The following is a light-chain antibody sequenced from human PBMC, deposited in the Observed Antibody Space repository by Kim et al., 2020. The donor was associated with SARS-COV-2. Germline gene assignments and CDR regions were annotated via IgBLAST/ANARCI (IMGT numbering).Light chain of an antibody. CDR1: NIGSKS. V-gene: IGLV3-21*04. CDR3: QVWDSSSGHRV. CDR2: YDS. J-gene: IGLJ3*02. Sequence: APGKTARITCGGNNIGSKSVHWYQQKPGQAPVLVIYYDSDRPSGIPERFSGSNSGNTATLTISRVEAGDEADYYCQVWDSSSGHRVFGGGTKLTVL.